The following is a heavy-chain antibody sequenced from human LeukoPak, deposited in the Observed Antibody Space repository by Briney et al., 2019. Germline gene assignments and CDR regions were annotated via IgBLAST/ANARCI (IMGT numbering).Heavy chain of an antibody. CDR1: GGSFSGYY. CDR3: ARHYYGESSWYETLFDY. V-gene: IGHV4-34*01. J-gene: IGHJ4*02. Sequence: SETLSLTCAVYGGSFSGYYWSWIRQPPGKGLEWIGEINHSGSTNYNPSLKSRVTISVDTSKNQFSLKLSSVTAADTAVYYCARHYYGESSWYETLFDYWGQGTLVAVSS. D-gene: IGHD6-13*01. CDR2: INHSGST.